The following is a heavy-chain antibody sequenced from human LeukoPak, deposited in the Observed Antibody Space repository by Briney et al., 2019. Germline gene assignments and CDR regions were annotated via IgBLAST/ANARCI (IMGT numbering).Heavy chain of an antibody. J-gene: IGHJ4*02. D-gene: IGHD3-9*01. CDR3: ARGYDILTGDLGY. Sequence: ETLSLTCTVSGGSISSYYWSWIRQPPGKGLEWIGYIYYSGSTNYNPSLKSRVTISVDTSKNQFSLKLSSVTAADTAVYYCARGYDILTGDLGYWGQGTLVTVSS. CDR1: GGSISSYY. V-gene: IGHV4-59*01. CDR2: IYYSGST.